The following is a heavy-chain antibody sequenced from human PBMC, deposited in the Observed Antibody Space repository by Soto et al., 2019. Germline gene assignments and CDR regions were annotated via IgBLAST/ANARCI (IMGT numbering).Heavy chain of an antibody. CDR2: ISGSGGST. CDR3: ARVYSNGLYYFDY. D-gene: IGHD5-18*01. CDR1: GFTFSSYA. J-gene: IGHJ4*02. V-gene: IGHV3-23*01. Sequence: SLRLSCAASGFTFSSYAMSWVRQAPGKGLEWVSAISGSGGSTYYADSVKGRFTISRDNSKNTLYLQMNSLRAEDTAVYYCARVYSNGLYYFDYWGQGTLVTVSS.